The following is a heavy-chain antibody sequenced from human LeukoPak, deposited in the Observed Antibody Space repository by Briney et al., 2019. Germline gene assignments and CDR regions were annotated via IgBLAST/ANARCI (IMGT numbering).Heavy chain of an antibody. CDR3: ARPPGIAAAWFDP. CDR1: GGSISSSSYN. Sequence: SETLSLTCTVSGGSISSSSYNWAWIRQPPGKGLEWIWSIDSGGSTYYNPSLKSRVTISVDPSKDQFSLKLSSVTAADTAMYYCARPPGIAAAWFDPWGQGTLVTVSS. J-gene: IGHJ5*02. V-gene: IGHV4-39*01. CDR2: IDSGGST. D-gene: IGHD6-13*01.